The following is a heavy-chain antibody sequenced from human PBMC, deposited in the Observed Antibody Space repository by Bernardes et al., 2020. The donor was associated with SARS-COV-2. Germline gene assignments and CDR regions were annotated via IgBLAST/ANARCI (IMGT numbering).Heavy chain of an antibody. CDR2: INCKTGAS. V-gene: IGHV1-2*04. J-gene: IGHJ6*02. CDR3: ARSEQTLGGQYYGSGFYGLDV. Sequence: VKVSCEASGYTFTGYDIHWVRQAPGPGPEWMGCINCKTGASNYADKPKGWVTMASDWSINTVHLELNTLKFDDTAVYYCARSEQTLGGQYYGSGFYGLDVWGQGTTVIVSS. D-gene: IGHD3-10*01. CDR1: GYTFTGYD.